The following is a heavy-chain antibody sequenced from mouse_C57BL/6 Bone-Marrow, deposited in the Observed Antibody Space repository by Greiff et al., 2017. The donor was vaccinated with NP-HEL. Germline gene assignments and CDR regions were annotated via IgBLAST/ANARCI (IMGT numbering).Heavy chain of an antibody. J-gene: IGHJ2*01. CDR2: IDPSDSYT. Sequence: QVPLQQPGAELVMPGASVKLSCKASGYTFTRYWMHWVQQRPGQGLEWIGEIDPSDSYTNYNQKFQGNSTLTVDKSSSTAYMQLSSLTSEDSAVYYCARSDYWGQGTTLTVSS. CDR1: GYTFTRYW. CDR3: ARSDY. V-gene: IGHV1-69*01.